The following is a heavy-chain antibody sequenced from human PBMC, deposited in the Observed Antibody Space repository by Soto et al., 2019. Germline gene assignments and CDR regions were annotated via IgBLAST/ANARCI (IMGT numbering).Heavy chain of an antibody. J-gene: IGHJ5*02. D-gene: IGHD6-19*01. CDR1: GYTFTRYG. V-gene: IGHV1-18*01. CDR3: ERILSSGWYNWFDP. CDR2: ISDYNGNT. Sequence: ASVKVSCKASGYTFTRYGISWVRQAPGHGLEGMGWISDYNGNTNYAQKLQGRVTMTTDTSTSTAYMELRSLGSDDTAVYYCERILSSGWYNWFDPWGQGPLVTVS.